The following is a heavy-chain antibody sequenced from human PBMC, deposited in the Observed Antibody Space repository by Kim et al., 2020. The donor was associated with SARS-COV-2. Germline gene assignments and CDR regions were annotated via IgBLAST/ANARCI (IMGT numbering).Heavy chain of an antibody. CDR3: AREVTDWNGLP. J-gene: IGHJ5*02. CDR2: INHSGST. D-gene: IGHD1-1*01. Sequence: SETLSLTCAVYGGSFSGYYWSWIRQPPGKGLEWIGEINHSGSTNYNPSLKSRVTISVDTSKNQFSLKLSSVTAADTAVYYCAREVTDWNGLPWGQGTLVTVSS. V-gene: IGHV4-34*01. CDR1: GGSFSGYY.